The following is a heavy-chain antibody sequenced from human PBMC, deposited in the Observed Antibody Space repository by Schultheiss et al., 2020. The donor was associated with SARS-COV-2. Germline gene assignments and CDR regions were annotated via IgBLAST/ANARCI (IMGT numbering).Heavy chain of an antibody. CDR1: WFTFSGSA. CDR3: TPLGDNWNLYYFDY. D-gene: IGHD1-20*01. V-gene: IGHV3-73*01. Sequence: GGSLRLSCAASWFTFSGSAMHWVRQASGKGLEWVGRIRSKANSYATAYAASVKGRFTISRDDSKNTAYLQMNSLKTEDTAVYYCTPLGDNWNLYYFDYWGQGTLVTVSS. J-gene: IGHJ4*02. CDR2: IRSKANSYAT.